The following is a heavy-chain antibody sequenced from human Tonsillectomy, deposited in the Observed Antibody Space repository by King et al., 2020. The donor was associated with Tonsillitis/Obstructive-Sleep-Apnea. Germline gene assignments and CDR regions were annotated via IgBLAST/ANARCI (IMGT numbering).Heavy chain of an antibody. D-gene: IGHD3-16*01. J-gene: IGHJ3*02. Sequence: VQLVESGGGLVQPGGSLRPSCAASGFTFRSYAMSWFRQAPGKGLEWVSGISGSCGSTYYADSVKGRFTISRDNSKNTLYLQMNNLRAEDTAVYYCAKDPPRGGVTGGRAFEIWGQGTMVTVSS. CDR2: ISGSCGST. V-gene: IGHV3-23*04. CDR3: AKDPPRGGVTGGRAFEI. CDR1: GFTFRSYA.